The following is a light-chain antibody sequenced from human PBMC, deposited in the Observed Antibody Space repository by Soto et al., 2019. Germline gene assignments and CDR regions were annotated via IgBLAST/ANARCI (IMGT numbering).Light chain of an antibody. Sequence: DIQMTQSPSSLSASVGDRVTITCRASQSISSWLAWYQQKPGKAPKIMIYKESSLESGVPSRLSGSGSGTEFTLTISRLQPDDFATYYCQQYNSYSRTCGQGAKVDIK. V-gene: IGKV1-5*03. J-gene: IGKJ1*01. CDR2: KES. CDR3: QQYNSYSRT. CDR1: QSISSW.